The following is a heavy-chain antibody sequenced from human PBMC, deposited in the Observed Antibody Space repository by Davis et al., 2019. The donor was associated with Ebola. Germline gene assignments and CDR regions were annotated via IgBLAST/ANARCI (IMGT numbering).Heavy chain of an antibody. D-gene: IGHD6-13*01. V-gene: IGHV1-18*04. Sequence: ASVKVSCKASGYTFTSYGITWVRQAPGQGLEWMGWINPHNGNTNYAQNVQGRVTMTTDTSTSTAYMEVGSLRSDDTAVYYCARGIAAANDYWGQGTLVTVSS. CDR3: ARGIAAANDY. CDR1: GYTFTSYG. J-gene: IGHJ4*02. CDR2: INPHNGNT.